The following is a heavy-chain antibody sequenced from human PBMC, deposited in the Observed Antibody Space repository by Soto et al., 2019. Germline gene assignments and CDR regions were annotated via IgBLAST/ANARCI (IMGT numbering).Heavy chain of an antibody. D-gene: IGHD3-10*02. CDR1: CDSITASYSN. CDR3: AKLVRDDVRRSDLDH. Sequence: LSLTFPVSCDSITASYSNCAWIRQPPGKGLEWIGTFYYSGTTSQNPPLRSRITISGDTSRNQFSLNLRSVTAADSGVYYCAKLVRDDVRRSDLDHWGQGTLVTVSS. V-gene: IGHV4-39*01. J-gene: IGHJ4*02. CDR2: FYYSGTT.